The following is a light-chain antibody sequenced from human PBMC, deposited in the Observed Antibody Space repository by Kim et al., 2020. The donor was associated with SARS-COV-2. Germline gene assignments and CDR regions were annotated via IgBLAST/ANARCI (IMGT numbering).Light chain of an antibody. J-gene: IGLJ3*02. V-gene: IGLV6-57*03. Sequence: GKKVTIPCTRSSGSIASNYVQWYQQRPGSAPTTVIYEDNQRPSGVPDRFSGSIDSSSNSASLTISGLKTEDEADYYCQSYDSSTWVFGGGTQLTVL. CDR1: SGSIASNY. CDR2: EDN. CDR3: QSYDSSTWV.